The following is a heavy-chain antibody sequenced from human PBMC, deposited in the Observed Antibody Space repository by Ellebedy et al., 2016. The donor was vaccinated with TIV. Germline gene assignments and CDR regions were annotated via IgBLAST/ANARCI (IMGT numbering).Heavy chain of an antibody. CDR2: IYYSGST. Sequence: MPSETLSLTCTVSGGSISSYYWGWIRQPPGKGLEWIGSIYYSGSTNYNPSLKSRVTISVDTSKNQFSLKLSSVTAADTAVYYCVRGYSSSWYQAGWFDPWGQGTLVTVSS. J-gene: IGHJ5*02. D-gene: IGHD6-13*01. CDR1: GGSISSYY. V-gene: IGHV4-59*01. CDR3: VRGYSSSWYQAGWFDP.